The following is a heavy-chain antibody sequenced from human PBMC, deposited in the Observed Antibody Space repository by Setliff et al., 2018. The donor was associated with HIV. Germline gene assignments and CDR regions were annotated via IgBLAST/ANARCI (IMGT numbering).Heavy chain of an antibody. CDR3: VRGTLYYDYVWGTPFPFDY. CDR1: GASISSYY. D-gene: IGHD3-16*01. Sequence: SETLSLTCTVSGASISSYYWSWIRQPPGKGLEWIGSIYYSGSTNYNPSLKSRVTISVVTSKNQFSLKLSSVTAADTAVYYCVRGTLYYDYVWGTPFPFDYWGQGTLVTVSS. J-gene: IGHJ4*02. V-gene: IGHV4-59*01. CDR2: IYYSGST.